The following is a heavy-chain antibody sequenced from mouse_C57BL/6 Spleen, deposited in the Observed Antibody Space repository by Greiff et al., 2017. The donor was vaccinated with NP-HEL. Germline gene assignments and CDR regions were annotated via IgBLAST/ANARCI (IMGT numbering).Heavy chain of an antibody. Sequence: EVQGVESGGGLVQPGGSLSLSCAASGFTFTDYYMSWVRQPPGKGLEWMGFISNEANGYTTESSVSVTGRFTISRDNSKGILYLRMTALRTRDRATYYCAVWDYGSSNSWFAYWGQGTLVTVSA. CDR3: AVWDYGSSNSWFAY. V-gene: IGHV7-3*01. CDR2: ISNEANGYTT. J-gene: IGHJ3*01. D-gene: IGHD1-1*01. CDR1: GFTFTDYY.